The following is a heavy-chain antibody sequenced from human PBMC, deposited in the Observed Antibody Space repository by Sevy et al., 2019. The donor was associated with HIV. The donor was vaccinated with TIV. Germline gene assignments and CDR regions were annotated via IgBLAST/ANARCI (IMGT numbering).Heavy chain of an antibody. CDR2: ISAFNRNT. V-gene: IGHV1-18*01. J-gene: IGHJ5*02. Sequence: ASVKVSCKASGYIFTSYGISWVRQAPGQGLEWMGWISAFNRNTKYAQRFQDRVTMTTDTSTSTANMELRNLTSDDTAVYYCGRDEQLLGHSYGYTDPWGQGTLVTVSS. D-gene: IGHD5-18*01. CDR3: GRDEQLLGHSYGYTDP. CDR1: GYIFTSYG.